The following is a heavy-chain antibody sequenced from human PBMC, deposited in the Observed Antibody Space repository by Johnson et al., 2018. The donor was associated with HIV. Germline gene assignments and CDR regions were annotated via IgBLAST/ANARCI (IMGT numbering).Heavy chain of an antibody. V-gene: IGHV3-30*02. J-gene: IGHJ3*02. CDR3: AKNQHEQRVVPAARHAAFDI. CDR1: GFTFSSYG. Sequence: QVQLVESGGGVVQPGGSLRLSCAASGFTFSSYGMHWVRQAPGKGLEWVTFIRYDGNNKYYADSMRGRLTISSDNSKNTLYLQMNSLRAEDTAVYYCAKNQHEQRVVPAARHAAFDIWGQGTMVTVSS. CDR2: IRYDGNNK. D-gene: IGHD2-2*01.